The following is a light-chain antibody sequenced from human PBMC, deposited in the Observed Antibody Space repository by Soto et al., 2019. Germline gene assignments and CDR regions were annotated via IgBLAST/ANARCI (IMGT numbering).Light chain of an antibody. Sequence: QSVLTQPPSASGSPGQSVAISCTGTSSDVGGYDYVSWYQQHPGKAPQLLIYEVSKRPSGVPDRSSGSKSGNTASLTVSGLQAEDEADYYCSSYAGSNNYVFGTGTKVTVL. J-gene: IGLJ1*01. CDR2: EVS. CDR1: SSDVGGYDY. CDR3: SSYAGSNNYV. V-gene: IGLV2-8*01.